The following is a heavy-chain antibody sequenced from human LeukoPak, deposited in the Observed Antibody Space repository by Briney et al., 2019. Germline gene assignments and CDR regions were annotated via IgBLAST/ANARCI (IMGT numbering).Heavy chain of an antibody. CDR1: GFTFSSYS. Sequence: GGSLRLSCAASGFTFSSYSMNWVRQAPGKGREWVSSISSSSSYIYYADSVKGRFTISRDNAKNSLYLKMNSLRAEDTAVYYCARGLEPDNWFDPWGQGTLVTVSS. D-gene: IGHD1-1*01. J-gene: IGHJ5*02. CDR2: ISSSSSYI. CDR3: ARGLEPDNWFDP. V-gene: IGHV3-21*01.